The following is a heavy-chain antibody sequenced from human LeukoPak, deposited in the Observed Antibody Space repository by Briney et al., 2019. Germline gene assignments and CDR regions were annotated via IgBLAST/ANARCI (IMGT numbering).Heavy chain of an antibody. J-gene: IGHJ4*02. D-gene: IGHD7-27*01. CDR1: GFTFSSYA. Sequence: GRSLRLSCAASGFTFSSYAMHWVRQAPGKGLEWVSYISSSGSIIYYADSVKGRFTISRDNAKNPLFLQMNSLRVEDTAVYYCARTMWGFDYWGQGTLVTVSS. V-gene: IGHV3-48*03. CDR2: ISSSGSII. CDR3: ARTMWGFDY.